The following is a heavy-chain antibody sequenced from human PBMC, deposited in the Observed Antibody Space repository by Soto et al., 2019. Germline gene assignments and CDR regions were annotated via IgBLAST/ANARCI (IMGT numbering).Heavy chain of an antibody. J-gene: IGHJ4*02. Sequence: EVQLLESGGGLVQPGGSLRLSCAASGFTFSTYAMKWVRQAPGKGLEWVSGISGSCDSTYYADSGKGRFTVSRDNTKNTLYLQMNSLRAEATAVFYCAKERSSGWSLDYWGQGTLVTVSS. CDR3: AKERSSGWSLDY. D-gene: IGHD6-19*01. CDR1: GFTFSTYA. CDR2: ISGSCDST. V-gene: IGHV3-23*01.